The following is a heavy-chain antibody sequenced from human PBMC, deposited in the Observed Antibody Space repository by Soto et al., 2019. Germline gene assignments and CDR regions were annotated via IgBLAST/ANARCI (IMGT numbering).Heavy chain of an antibody. V-gene: IGHV1-2*02. CDR2: INPNSGGT. CDR3: ARDGGYCSGGSCYYYYYGMDV. J-gene: IGHJ6*02. CDR1: GYTFTGYY. D-gene: IGHD2-15*01. Sequence: ASVKVSCKASGYTFTGYYMHWVRQAPGQGLEWMGWINPNSGGTNYAQKFQGRVTMTRDTSISTAYMELSRLRSDDTAVYYCARDGGYCSGGSCYYYYYGMDVWGQGTTVTSP.